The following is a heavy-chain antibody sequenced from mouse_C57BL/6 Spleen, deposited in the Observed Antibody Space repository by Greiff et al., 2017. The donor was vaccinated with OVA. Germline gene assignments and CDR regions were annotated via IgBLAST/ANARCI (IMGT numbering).Heavy chain of an antibody. CDR2: ICPGDGDT. CDR1: GYAFSSSW. D-gene: IGHD1-1*01. CDR3: ARWYYGSSPYYYAMDY. V-gene: IGHV1-82*01. J-gene: IGHJ4*01. Sequence: QVQLKESGPELVKPGASVKISCKASGYAFSSSWMNWVKQRPGKGLEWIGRICPGDGDTNYNGKFKGKATLTADKSSSTAYMQLSSLTSEDSAVYFCARWYYGSSPYYYAMDYWGQGTSVTVSS.